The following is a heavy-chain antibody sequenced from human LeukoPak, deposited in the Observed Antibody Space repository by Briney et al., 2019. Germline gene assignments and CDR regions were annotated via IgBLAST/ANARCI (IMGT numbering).Heavy chain of an antibody. CDR3: ARVRSVVGARDFDY. CDR2: INHSGST. CDR1: GGSISSSNW. J-gene: IGHJ4*02. V-gene: IGHV4-4*02. Sequence: ASGTLSLTCAVSGGSISSSNWWSWIRQPPGKGLEWIGEINHSGSTNYNPSLKSRVTISVDTSKNQFSLKLSSVTAADTAVYYCARVRSVVGARDFDYWGQGTLVTVSS. D-gene: IGHD1-26*01.